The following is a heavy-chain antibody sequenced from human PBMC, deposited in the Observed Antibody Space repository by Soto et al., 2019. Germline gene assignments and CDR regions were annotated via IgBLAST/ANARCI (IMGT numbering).Heavy chain of an antibody. CDR1: GGTFSSYA. J-gene: IGHJ5*02. Sequence: GASVKVSCKASGGTFSSYAISWVRQAPGQGLEWMGGIIPIFGTANYAQKFQGRVTITADESTSTAYMELSSLRSEDTAVYYCAREPPTYYYDSSGLSPTWGQGTLVTVSS. CDR3: AREPPTYYYDSSGLSPT. V-gene: IGHV1-69*13. CDR2: IIPIFGTA. D-gene: IGHD3-22*01.